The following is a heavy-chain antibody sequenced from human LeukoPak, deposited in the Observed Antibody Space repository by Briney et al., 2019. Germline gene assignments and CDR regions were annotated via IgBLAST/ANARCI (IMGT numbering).Heavy chain of an antibody. Sequence: GESLKISCKGSGYSFSDYWIGWVRQMPGKGLEWMGIIYPGDSDTRYSPSFRGQVTISSDKSISTAYLQWSSLKTSDTAMYYCARLPTSGGQDGLYNFDYWAPGTLVTVSS. CDR2: IYPGDSDT. CDR3: ARLPTSGGQDGLYNFDY. CDR1: GYSFSDYW. V-gene: IGHV5-51*01. D-gene: IGHD3/OR15-3a*01. J-gene: IGHJ4*02.